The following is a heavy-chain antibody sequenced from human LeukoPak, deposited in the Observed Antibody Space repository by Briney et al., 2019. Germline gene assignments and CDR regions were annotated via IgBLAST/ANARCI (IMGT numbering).Heavy chain of an antibody. V-gene: IGHV3-30*04. CDR3: ANFGCSSTSCLDY. Sequence: PGGSLRLSCAASGFTFSSYAMHWVRQAPGKGLECVALISYDGSNVYYAPSMKGRFTISRDNSKDTLYLQINSLSAEDTAVFYCANFGCSSTSCLDYWGQGTLVTVSS. CDR2: ISYDGSNV. D-gene: IGHD2-2*01. CDR1: GFTFSSYA. J-gene: IGHJ4*02.